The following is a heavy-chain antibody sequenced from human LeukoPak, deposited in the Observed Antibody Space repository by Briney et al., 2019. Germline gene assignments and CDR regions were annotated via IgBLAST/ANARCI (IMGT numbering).Heavy chain of an antibody. Sequence: ASVKVSCKVSGYTLTELSMHWVRQAPGKGLEWMGGFDPEDGETIYAQKFQGRVTMTEDTSTDTAYMELSSLRSEDTAVYYCATVHPSGRITMIVVATDAFDIWGQGTMVTVSS. CDR3: ATVHPSGRITMIVVATDAFDI. V-gene: IGHV1-24*01. CDR2: FDPEDGET. CDR1: GYTLTELS. J-gene: IGHJ3*02. D-gene: IGHD3-22*01.